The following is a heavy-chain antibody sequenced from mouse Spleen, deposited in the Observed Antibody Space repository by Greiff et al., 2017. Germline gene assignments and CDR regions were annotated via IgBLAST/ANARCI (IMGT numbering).Heavy chain of an antibody. CDR3: AREKGLGRYFDY. CDR2: ISYDGSN. Sequence: EVQLVESGPGLVKPSQSLSLTCSVTGYSITSGYYWNWIRQFPGNKLEWMGYISYDGSNNYNPSLKNRISITRDTSKNQFFLKLNSVTTEDTATYYCAREKGLGRYFDYWGQGTTLTVSS. V-gene: IGHV3-6*01. D-gene: IGHD4-1*01. J-gene: IGHJ2*01. CDR1: GYSITSGYY.